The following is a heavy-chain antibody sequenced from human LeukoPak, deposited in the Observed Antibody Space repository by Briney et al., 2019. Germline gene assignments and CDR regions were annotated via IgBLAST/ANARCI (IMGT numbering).Heavy chain of an antibody. Sequence: SETLSLTCTVSGGSISSRSYYRGWIRQPPGKGLEWIGIIYYSGSTYYNPSLKSRVTISVDTSKNQFSLKLSSVTAADTAVYYCARSGYYDSSGYPDAFDIWGQGTMVTVSS. J-gene: IGHJ3*02. CDR2: IYYSGST. V-gene: IGHV4-39*01. CDR1: GGSISSRSYY. D-gene: IGHD3-22*01. CDR3: ARSGYYDSSGYPDAFDI.